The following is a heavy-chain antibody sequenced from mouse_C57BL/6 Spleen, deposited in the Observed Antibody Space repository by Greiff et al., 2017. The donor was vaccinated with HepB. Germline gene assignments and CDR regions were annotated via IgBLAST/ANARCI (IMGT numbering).Heavy chain of an antibody. J-gene: IGHJ4*01. Sequence: EVKVEESGGGLVKPGGSLKLSCAASGFTFSDYGMHWVRQAPEKGLEWVAYISSGSSTIYYADTVKGRFTISRDNAKNTLFLQMTSLRSEDTAMYYCARDGYYDCAMDYWGQGTSVTVSS. CDR3: ARDGYYDCAMDY. CDR1: GFTFSDYG. CDR2: ISSGSSTI. V-gene: IGHV5-17*01. D-gene: IGHD2-3*01.